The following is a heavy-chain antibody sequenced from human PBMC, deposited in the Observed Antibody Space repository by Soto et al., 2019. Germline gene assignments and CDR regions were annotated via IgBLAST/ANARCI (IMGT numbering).Heavy chain of an antibody. Sequence: EVQLVESGGGLVQPGGSLRLSCAASGFTFSSYWMHWVRQAPGKGLVWVSRINSDGSSTSYADSVKGRFTISRDNAKNKLYLQMNSLRAEDTAVYYCAIRASYYDSSCYFDYWGQGTLVTVSS. CDR1: GFTFSSYW. D-gene: IGHD3-22*01. CDR2: INSDGSST. CDR3: AIRASYYDSSCYFDY. V-gene: IGHV3-74*01. J-gene: IGHJ4*02.